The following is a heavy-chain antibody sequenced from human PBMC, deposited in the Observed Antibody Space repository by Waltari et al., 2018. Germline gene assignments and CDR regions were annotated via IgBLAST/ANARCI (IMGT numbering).Heavy chain of an antibody. D-gene: IGHD3-3*01. CDR3: ARLDLSGYYFYYGMDV. V-gene: IGHV4-39*01. Sequence: QLQLQESGPGLVKPSETLSLTCPVSGGSISSSSYYWGWIRQPPGKGLEWIGSIYYSGSTYYNPSLKSRVTISVDTSKNQFSLKLSSVTAADTAVYYCARLDLSGYYFYYGMDVWGQGTTVTVSS. J-gene: IGHJ6*02. CDR2: IYYSGST. CDR1: GGSISSSSYY.